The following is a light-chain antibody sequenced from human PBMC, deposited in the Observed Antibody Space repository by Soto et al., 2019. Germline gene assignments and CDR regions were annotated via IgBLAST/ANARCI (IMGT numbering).Light chain of an antibody. CDR1: QGLVYSDGNTF. CDR2: QVS. V-gene: IGKV2-30*01. CDR3: VQGTHWPWT. Sequence: DVVMTQSPLSLSVTLGQPASISCRSSQGLVYSDGNTFLNWFHQRPGQSPRRLIYQVSNRDSGVPERFSGSGSGTDYTLKISRVEAEDVGIYYCVQGTHWPWTFGQGTKVEIK. J-gene: IGKJ1*01.